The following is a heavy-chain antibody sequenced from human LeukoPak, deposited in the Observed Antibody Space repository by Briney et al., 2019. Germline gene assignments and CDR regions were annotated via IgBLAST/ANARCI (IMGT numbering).Heavy chain of an antibody. V-gene: IGHV3-74*01. CDR2: IKSDGQIT. Sequence: GGSLRLSCAASGFTFNNYWMHWVRQAPGKGLVWVSRIKSDGQITTYADSVKGRFTTSRDNAKNTFYLQMNSLRVEDAAVYYCLLIILGGTSQHWGQGTLVSVSS. D-gene: IGHD3-3*01. CDR1: GFTFNNYW. CDR3: LLIILGGTSQH. J-gene: IGHJ1*01.